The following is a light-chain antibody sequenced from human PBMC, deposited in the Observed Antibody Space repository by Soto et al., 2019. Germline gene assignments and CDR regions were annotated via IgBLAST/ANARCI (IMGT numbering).Light chain of an antibody. V-gene: IGKV3-11*01. CDR1: QSVSSY. CDR3: QQRSNWPLT. CDR2: GAS. J-gene: IGKJ4*01. Sequence: EIVMTQSPATLSVSPGERATLSCRASQSVSSYLAWYQQKPGQAPRLLIYGASTRATDIPARFSGSGSGTDFSLIISSLEPEDFAVYYCQQRSNWPLTFGGGTKVDIK.